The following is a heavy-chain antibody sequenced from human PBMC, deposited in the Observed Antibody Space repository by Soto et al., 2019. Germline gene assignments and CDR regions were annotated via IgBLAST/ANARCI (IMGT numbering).Heavy chain of an antibody. Sequence: PSETLSLTCAVYGGSFSGYYWSWIRQPPGKGLEWIGEINHSGSTNYNPSLKSRVTISVDTSKNQFSLKLSSVTAADTAVYYCARGPPRKRIQGYYYYGMDVWGQGTTVTVS. CDR1: GGSFSGYY. CDR2: INHSGST. CDR3: ARGPPRKRIQGYYYYGMDV. V-gene: IGHV4-34*01. D-gene: IGHD5-18*01. J-gene: IGHJ6*02.